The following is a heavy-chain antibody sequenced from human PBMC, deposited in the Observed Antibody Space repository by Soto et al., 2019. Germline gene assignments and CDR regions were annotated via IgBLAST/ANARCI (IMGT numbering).Heavy chain of an antibody. V-gene: IGHV4-34*01. CDR3: ARGQSAVDVFFPTHVPFDP. J-gene: IGHJ5*02. CDR2: VSHHGTS. D-gene: IGHD1-1*01. CDR1: DGSLTEYH. Sequence: PSETLSLTGVVYDGSLTEYHCSWVRQTPWKGLEWIGEVSHHGTSHYNPSLGSRVIMSFDTSKDQFSLTLQSVTAADTGIYYCARGQSAVDVFFPTHVPFDPCGPGTPVTFSS.